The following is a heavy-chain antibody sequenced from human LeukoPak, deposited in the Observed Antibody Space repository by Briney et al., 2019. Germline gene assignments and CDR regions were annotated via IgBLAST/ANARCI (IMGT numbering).Heavy chain of an antibody. CDR1: GGTFSNYA. D-gene: IGHD1-26*01. CDR3: ARTSRGGRIVGAAVDY. Sequence: SVKVSCKASGGTFSNYAISWVRQAPGQGLEWMGGIIPIFGTANYAQKFQGRVTITADESTSTAYMELSSLRSEDTAVYYCARTSRGGRIVGAAVDYWGQGTLVTVSS. CDR2: IIPIFGTA. J-gene: IGHJ4*02. V-gene: IGHV1-69*13.